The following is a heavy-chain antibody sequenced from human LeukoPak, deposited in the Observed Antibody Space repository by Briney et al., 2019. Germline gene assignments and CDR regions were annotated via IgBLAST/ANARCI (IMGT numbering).Heavy chain of an antibody. D-gene: IGHD6-19*01. CDR3: ASLLVAGVASVHY. V-gene: IGHV3-7*03. J-gene: IGHJ4*02. CDR1: GFTFSSYW. CDR2: MKQDGSEK. Sequence: GGSLRLSCVVSGFTFSSYWMSWVRQAPGQGLEWVANMKQDGSEKYYVDSVKGRFTISRDNAKNSLYLQMNSLRAEDTAVYYCASLLVAGVASVHYWGQGTLVTVSS.